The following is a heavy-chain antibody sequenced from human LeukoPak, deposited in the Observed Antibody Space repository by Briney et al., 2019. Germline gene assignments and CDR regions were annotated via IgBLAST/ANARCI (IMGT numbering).Heavy chain of an antibody. CDR2: IWYDGSNK. J-gene: IGHJ4*02. D-gene: IGHD4-4*01. Sequence: GGSLRLSCAASGFTFSSYGMHWVRQAPGKGLEWVAVIWYDGSNKYYADSVKGRFTTSRDNSKNTLYLQMNSLRAEDTAVYYCAREYSNYVGGSFDYWGQGTLVTVSS. CDR3: AREYSNYVGGSFDY. CDR1: GFTFSSYG. V-gene: IGHV3-33*01.